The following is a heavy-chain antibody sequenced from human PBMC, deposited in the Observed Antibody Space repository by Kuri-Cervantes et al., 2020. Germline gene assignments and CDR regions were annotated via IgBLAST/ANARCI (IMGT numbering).Heavy chain of an antibody. CDR3: ASPTSYGSGTYYTSVWAFDI. CDR2: IHHSGIT. CDR1: GYSITNDYF. D-gene: IGHD3-10*01. V-gene: IGHV4-38-2*01. Sequence: SETLSLTFAVFGYSITNDYFWGWIRQPPGKGLEWIGSIHHSGITYYSPSLRGRVTMSMDTSKNQFSLKLSSVTAADTAVYFCASPTSYGSGTYYTSVWAFDIWGQGTMVTVSS. J-gene: IGHJ3*02.